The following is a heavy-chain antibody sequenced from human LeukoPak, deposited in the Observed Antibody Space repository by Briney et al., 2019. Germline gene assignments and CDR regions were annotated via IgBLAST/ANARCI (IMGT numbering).Heavy chain of an antibody. CDR1: GFTFSSYA. D-gene: IGHD2-15*01. CDR2: ISGSGGST. CDR3: AKDYKVVVVAATRLDY. V-gene: IGHV3-23*01. Sequence: GGSLRLFCAASGFTFSSYAMSWVRQAPGKGLEWVSAISGSGGSTYYADSVKGRFTISRDNSKNTLYLQMNSLRAEDTAVYYCAKDYKVVVVAATRLDYWGQGTLVTVSS. J-gene: IGHJ4*02.